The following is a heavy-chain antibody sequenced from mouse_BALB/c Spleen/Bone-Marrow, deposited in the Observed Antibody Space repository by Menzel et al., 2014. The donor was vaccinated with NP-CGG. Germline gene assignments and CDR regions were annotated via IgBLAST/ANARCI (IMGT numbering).Heavy chain of an antibody. CDR2: ILPGSGSI. CDR3: ASRYDTMAY. CDR1: GYTFSSYW. J-gene: IGHJ4*01. V-gene: IGHV1-9*01. Sequence: QVQLQQSGAELMKPGASVKISCKATGYTFSSYWIEWVKQRPGHGLEWIGEILPGSGSIKYNEKFKGKATFTADTSSNTAYMQLSSLTSEDSAVYYCASRYDTMAYWGQGTSVTVSS.